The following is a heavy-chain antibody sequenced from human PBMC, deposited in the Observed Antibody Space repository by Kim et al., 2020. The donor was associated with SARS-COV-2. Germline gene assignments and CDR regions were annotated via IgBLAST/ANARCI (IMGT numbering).Heavy chain of an antibody. V-gene: IGHV3-30*02. D-gene: IGHD5-12*01. J-gene: IGHJ4*02. CDR3: AKENTLASMRRGLDY. Sequence: DSGKGRFTISRDNSENTLFRQLSSLRAEDTAIYYCAKENTLASMRRGLDYWGQGTPVTVSS.